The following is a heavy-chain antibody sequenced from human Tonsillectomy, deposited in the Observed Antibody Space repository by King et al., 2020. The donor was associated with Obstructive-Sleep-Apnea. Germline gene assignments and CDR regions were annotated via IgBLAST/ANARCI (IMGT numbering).Heavy chain of an antibody. D-gene: IGHD5-24*01. J-gene: IGHJ4*02. CDR1: GASISSYY. Sequence: MQLQESGPGLVKPSETLSLTCTVSGASISSYYWSWIRQPPGKGLEWIGYTYYSGNTDYNPSLKSRVTISVDTSKNQFSLRLTSVTAADTAVYYCARSDPRDGYNDWGQGTLVTVSS. CDR3: ARSDPRDGYND. V-gene: IGHV4-59*08. CDR2: TYYSGNT.